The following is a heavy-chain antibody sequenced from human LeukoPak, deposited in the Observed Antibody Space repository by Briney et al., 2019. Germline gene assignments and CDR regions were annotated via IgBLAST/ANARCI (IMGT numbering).Heavy chain of an antibody. CDR3: ARWSTYSGFDY. J-gene: IGHJ4*02. D-gene: IGHD5-12*01. CDR1: GYSISSGFY. Sequence: PSETLSLTCSVSGYSISSGFYWGWIRQPPGKGLEWIGSIFHSGSTYNNPSLKSRVTISVDTSKNQFSLKLSSVTAADTALYYCARWSTYSGFDYWGQGTLVTVSS. V-gene: IGHV4-38-2*02. CDR2: IFHSGST.